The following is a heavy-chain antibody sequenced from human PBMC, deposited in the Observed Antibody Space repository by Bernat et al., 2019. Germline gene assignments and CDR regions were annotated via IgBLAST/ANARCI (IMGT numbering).Heavy chain of an antibody. V-gene: IGHV4-34*01. CDR2: INHSGSA. CDR1: GGSFSGYY. CDR3: ATDIVATIFNARDGIDI. D-gene: IGHD5-12*01. J-gene: IGHJ3*02. Sequence: QVQLQQWGAGLLKPSETLSLTCAVYGGSFSGYYWTWVRQPPGKGLEWIGEINHSGSATYTPSLMSRVTISVDPSKNQFSLELRSVTAAETAVYYCATDIVATIFNARDGIDIWGQGTMVTVSS.